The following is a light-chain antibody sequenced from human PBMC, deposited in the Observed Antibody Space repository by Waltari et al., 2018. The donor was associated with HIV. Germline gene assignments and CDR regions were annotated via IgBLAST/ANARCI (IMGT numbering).Light chain of an antibody. CDR1: SSNTGPNY. CDR2: RNN. V-gene: IGLV1-47*01. CDR3: AAWDDTLTVV. Sequence: QSVLTQPPSASGTPGQSVTISCSGTSSNTGPNYVYWYQQFPGTAPKLLIYRNNKRPSGVPDRFSGSKSGTSASLAISGLRSDDEADYYCAAWDDTLTVVFGGGTKLTVL. J-gene: IGLJ2*01.